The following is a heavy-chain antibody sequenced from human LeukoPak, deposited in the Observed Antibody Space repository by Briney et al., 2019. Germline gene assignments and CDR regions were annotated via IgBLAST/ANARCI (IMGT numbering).Heavy chain of an antibody. CDR3: ARDRGTFDP. CDR1: GGSIGTYY. V-gene: IGHV4-59*01. Sequence: SETLSLTCTVSGGSIGTYYWSWIRQPPGKGLEWIGYIYHSGDTKYNPSLKSRVTISVDTSKNQFSLRLRSVTAADTAVYYCARDRGTFDPWGQGTLVTVSS. D-gene: IGHD3-16*01. CDR2: IYHSGDT. J-gene: IGHJ5*02.